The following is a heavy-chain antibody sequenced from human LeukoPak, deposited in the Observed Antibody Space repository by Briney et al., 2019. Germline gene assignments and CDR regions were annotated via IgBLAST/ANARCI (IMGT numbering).Heavy chain of an antibody. J-gene: IGHJ4*02. V-gene: IGHV3-30*18. CDR2: ISHDGTNT. Sequence: GGSLRLSCAASGFTFSNYGMHWVRQAPGKGLEWVSLISHDGTNTYYTDSVMGRFTVSRDNSKNTLYLEMHSLRGDDTAVYYRAKDYHYGYYEREYYFDYGGQGTLVTVSS. D-gene: IGHD3-10*01. CDR1: GFTFSNYG. CDR3: AKDYHYGYYEREYYFDY.